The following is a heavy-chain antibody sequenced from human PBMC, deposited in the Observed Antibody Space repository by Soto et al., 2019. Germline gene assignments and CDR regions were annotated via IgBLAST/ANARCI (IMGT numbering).Heavy chain of an antibody. CDR2: IYYSGST. D-gene: IGHD3-9*01. V-gene: IGHV4-59*08. CDR1: GGSISSYY. Sequence: SETLSLTCTVSGGSISSYYWSWIRQPPGKGLEWIGYIYYSGSTNYNPSLKSRVTISVDTSKNQFSLKLSSVTAADTAVYYCAIQSPDTYYDILTGYLRGYFDYCGQGTLVTVSS. J-gene: IGHJ4*02. CDR3: AIQSPDTYYDILTGYLRGYFDY.